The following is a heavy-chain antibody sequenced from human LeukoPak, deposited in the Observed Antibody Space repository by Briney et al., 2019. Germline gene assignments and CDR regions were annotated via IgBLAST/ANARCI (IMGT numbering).Heavy chain of an antibody. D-gene: IGHD3-10*01. CDR3: ARVLVRGVISY. Sequence: SETLSLTCAVYGGSFRGYYWSWIRQPPGKGLEWIGEINHSGSTNYNPSLKSRVTISVDTSKSQFSLKLSSVTAADTAVYYCARVLVRGVISYWGQGTLVTVSS. V-gene: IGHV4-34*01. CDR1: GGSFRGYY. CDR2: INHSGST. J-gene: IGHJ4*02.